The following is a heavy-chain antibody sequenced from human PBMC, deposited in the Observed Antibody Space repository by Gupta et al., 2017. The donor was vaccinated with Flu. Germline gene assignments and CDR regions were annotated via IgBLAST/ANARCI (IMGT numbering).Heavy chain of an antibody. V-gene: IGHV1-8*01. D-gene: IGHD3-3*01. Sequence: QVQLVQSGAEVKKPGASVKVSCKASGYTFTSYDINWVRQATGQGLEWMGWMNPNSGNTGYAQKFQGRVTMTRNTSISTAYMELSSLRSEDTAVYYCARGPNTIFGVVIIPQSYYYYGMDVWGQGTTVTVSS. CDR1: GYTFTSYD. J-gene: IGHJ6*02. CDR2: MNPNSGNT. CDR3: ARGPNTIFGVVIIPQSYYYYGMDV.